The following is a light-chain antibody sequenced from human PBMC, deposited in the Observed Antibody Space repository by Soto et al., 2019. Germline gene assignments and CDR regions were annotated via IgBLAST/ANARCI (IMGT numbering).Light chain of an antibody. J-gene: IGKJ4*01. Sequence: EIVLTQSPATLSLSPGERATLSCRASQSVNNYLAWYQQKPGQAPRLLIYAASNRATGIPARFSGSGSGTDFTLTISGLEPADFAVYYCQQRTKWALTFGGGTKVEIK. CDR3: QQRTKWALT. CDR1: QSVNNY. V-gene: IGKV3-11*01. CDR2: AAS.